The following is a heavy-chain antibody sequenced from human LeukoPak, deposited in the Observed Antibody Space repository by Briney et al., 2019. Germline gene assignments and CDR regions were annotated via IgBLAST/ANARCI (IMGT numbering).Heavy chain of an antibody. Sequence: GGSLRLSCAASGFTFSSYAMSWVRQAPGKGLEWVSAISGSGGSTYYADSVKGRFTISRDNSKNTPYLQMNSLRAEDTAVYYCGKGRRGSGWTFDYWGQGTLVTVSS. J-gene: IGHJ4*02. D-gene: IGHD6-19*01. CDR3: GKGRRGSGWTFDY. V-gene: IGHV3-23*01. CDR2: ISGSGGST. CDR1: GFTFSSYA.